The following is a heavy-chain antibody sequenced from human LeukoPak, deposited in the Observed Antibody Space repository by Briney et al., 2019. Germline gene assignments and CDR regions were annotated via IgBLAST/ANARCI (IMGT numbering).Heavy chain of an antibody. Sequence: SETLSLTCTVSGGSISSSSYYWGWIRQPPGKGLEWIGSIYYSGSTYYNPSLKSRVTISVDTSKNQFSLKLSSVTAADTAVYYCARQQLEYQLLWLGSQNWYFDLWGRGTLVTVSS. CDR3: ARQQLEYQLLWLGSQNWYFDL. V-gene: IGHV4-39*07. CDR1: GGSISSSSYY. J-gene: IGHJ2*01. CDR2: IYYSGST. D-gene: IGHD2-2*01.